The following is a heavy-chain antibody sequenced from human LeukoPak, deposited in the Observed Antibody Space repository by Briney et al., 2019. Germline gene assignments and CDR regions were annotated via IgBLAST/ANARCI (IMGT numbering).Heavy chain of an antibody. CDR1: GGTISSYY. V-gene: IGHV4-59*08. CDR3: ARGDGYCSGGSCYNS. J-gene: IGHJ4*02. CDR2: IYYSGST. Sequence: SETLSLTCTVSGGTISSYYWSWIRQPPGKGLEWIGYIYYSGSTNYNPSLKSRVTISVDTSKNQFPLKLSSVTAADTAVYFCARGDGYCSGGSCYNSWGQGTLITVSS. D-gene: IGHD2-15*01.